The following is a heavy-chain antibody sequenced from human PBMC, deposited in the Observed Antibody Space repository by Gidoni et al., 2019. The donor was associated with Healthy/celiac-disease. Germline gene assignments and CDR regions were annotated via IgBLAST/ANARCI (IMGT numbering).Heavy chain of an antibody. J-gene: IGHJ6*03. CDR2: INPNSGGA. V-gene: IGHV1-2*04. D-gene: IGHD6-6*01. CDR1: GYTFTGYY. CDR3: ARNVLVRGAKYYYYYMDV. Sequence: QVQLVQSGAEVKKPGASVKVSCKASGYTFTGYYMHWVRQAPGQGLEWMGWINPNSGGANYAQKFQGWVTMTRDTSISTAYMELSRLRSDDTAVYYCARNVLVRGAKYYYYYMDVWGKGTTVTVSS.